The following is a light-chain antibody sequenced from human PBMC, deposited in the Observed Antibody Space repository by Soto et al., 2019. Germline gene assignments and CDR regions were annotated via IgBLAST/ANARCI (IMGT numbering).Light chain of an antibody. CDR3: QTWGTGFQV. J-gene: IGLJ2*01. CDR2: LNNDGSH. Sequence: QPVLTQSPSASASLGASVKLTCTLSSGHSSYAIAWHQKQPGKGPRYLMYLNNDGSHSKGDGIPDRFSGSSSGAERYLIISSLQSEDEADYYCQTWGTGFQVFGGGTKVTVL. CDR1: SGHSSYA. V-gene: IGLV4-69*01.